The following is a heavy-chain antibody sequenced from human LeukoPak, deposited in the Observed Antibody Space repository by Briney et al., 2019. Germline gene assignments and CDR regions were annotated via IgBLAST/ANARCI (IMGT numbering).Heavy chain of an antibody. J-gene: IGHJ6*02. V-gene: IGHV1-46*01. CDR1: GYTFTSYY. CDR3: ARVRSSGWYMGYYYGMDV. CDR2: INPSGGST. D-gene: IGHD6-19*01. Sequence: ASVKVSCKASGYTFTSYYMHWVRQAPGQGLEWMGIINPSGGSTSYAQKFQGRVTMTTDTSTSTAYMELRSLRSDDTAVYYCARVRSSGWYMGYYYGMDVWGQGTTVTVSS.